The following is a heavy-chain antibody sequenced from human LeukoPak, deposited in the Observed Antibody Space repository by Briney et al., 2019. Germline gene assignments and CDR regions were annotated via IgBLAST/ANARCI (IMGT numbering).Heavy chain of an antibody. CDR1: GFTFSNYA. CDR3: GLSMVRALSPDY. CDR2: INSDGSST. J-gene: IGHJ4*02. D-gene: IGHD3-10*01. Sequence: QAGGSLRLSCAASGFTFSNYAMAWVHQAPGKGLVWVSGINSDGSSTNYADSVKGRFTISRDNAKNTLFLQMDSLRDEDTAVYYCGLSMVRALSPDYWGQGTLVTVSS. V-gene: IGHV3-74*01.